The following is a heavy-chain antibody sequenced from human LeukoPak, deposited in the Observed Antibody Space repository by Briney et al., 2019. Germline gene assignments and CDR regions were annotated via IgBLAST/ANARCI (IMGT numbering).Heavy chain of an antibody. Sequence: GGSLRLSCAASAFTFSRYAMSWVREAPGKGLEGVSGISGSGRSTYYADAVKGRFTISRDNSKNTLFLQMNSLRAEDTGRYYCAKGGGHSYGSGDAFDMWGQGTMVTVSS. J-gene: IGHJ3*02. D-gene: IGHD5-18*01. CDR2: ISGSGRST. CDR1: AFTFSRYA. CDR3: AKGGGHSYGSGDAFDM. V-gene: IGHV3-23*01.